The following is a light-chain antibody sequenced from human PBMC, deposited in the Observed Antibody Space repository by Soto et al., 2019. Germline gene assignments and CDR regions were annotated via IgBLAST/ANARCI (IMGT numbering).Light chain of an antibody. CDR1: QSISSY. CDR3: QQSYSTPRT. V-gene: IGKV1-39*01. J-gene: IGKJ1*01. Sequence: DIRMTQSPSSLSASVGDRVTITFRASQSISSYLNWYQQKPGKAPKLLIYAASSLQSGVPSRFSGSGSGTDFTLTISSLQPEDFATYYWQQSYSTPRTFGQRTK. CDR2: AAS.